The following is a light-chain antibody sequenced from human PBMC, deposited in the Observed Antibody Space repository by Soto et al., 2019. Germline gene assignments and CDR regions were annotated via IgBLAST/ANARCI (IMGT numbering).Light chain of an antibody. Sequence: DIQMTQSPSSLSASVGDRFTITFHASQDISNYLNWYQQKPGKAPKLLIYDASNLETGVPSRFSGSGSGTDFTFTISSLQPEDIATYYCQQYDNLPLTFGGGTKVDIK. J-gene: IGKJ4*01. CDR1: QDISNY. CDR2: DAS. CDR3: QQYDNLPLT. V-gene: IGKV1-33*01.